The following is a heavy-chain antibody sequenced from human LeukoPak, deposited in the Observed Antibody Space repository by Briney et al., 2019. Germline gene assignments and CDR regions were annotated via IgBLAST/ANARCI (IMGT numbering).Heavy chain of an antibody. CDR2: INHSGST. V-gene: IGHV4-34*01. J-gene: IGHJ5*02. CDR3: ARAVVVTAHNWFDP. CDR1: GGSFSGYY. Sequence: SETLSLTCAVYGGSFSGYYWSWIRQPPGKGLEWIGEINHSGSTNYNPSLKSRVTILVDTSKNQFSLKLSSVTAADTAVYYCARAVVVTAHNWFDPWGQGTLVTVS. D-gene: IGHD2-21*02.